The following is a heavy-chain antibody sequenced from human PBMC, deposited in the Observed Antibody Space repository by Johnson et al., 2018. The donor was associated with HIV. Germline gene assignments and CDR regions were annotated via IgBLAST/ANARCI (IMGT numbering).Heavy chain of an antibody. Sequence: QVQLVESGGGLVKPGGSLRLSCATSGFTFSDYNMNWIRQAPGKGLEWISYISRSGTTIYYADSVKGRFTISRDNAKSSLYLQMNSLRAEDTAVYYCAKDHLLQGAFDIWGQGTMVTVSS. CDR1: GFTFSDYN. CDR2: ISRSGTTI. V-gene: IGHV3-11*04. CDR3: AKDHLLQGAFDI. J-gene: IGHJ3*02.